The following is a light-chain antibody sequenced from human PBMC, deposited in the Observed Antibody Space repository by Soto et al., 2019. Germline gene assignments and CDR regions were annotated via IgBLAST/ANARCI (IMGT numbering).Light chain of an antibody. CDR2: KVS. V-gene: IGKV2-30*01. J-gene: IGKJ1*01. CDR3: MQSTHWPWT. CDR1: QSLVYSDGNTY. Sequence: DVVMTQSPLSLPVTLGQPASISCRSSQSLVYSDGNTYLNWFQQRPGQSPRRLIYKVSNRDTGVPDRFSRSGSGTDFTLKISRVEAEDVGVYYFMQSTHWPWTFGQGTKVEIK.